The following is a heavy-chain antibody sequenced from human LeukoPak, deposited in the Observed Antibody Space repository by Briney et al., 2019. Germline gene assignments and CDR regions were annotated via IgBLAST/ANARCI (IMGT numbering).Heavy chain of an antibody. CDR2: INWNGGST. J-gene: IGHJ3*02. Sequence: GGSLRLSCAASGFTFDDYGMSWVRQAPGKGLEWVSGINWNGGSTGYADSVKGRFTISRDNAKNSLYLQMNSLRAEDTAVYYCAGSWSPYDAFDIWGQGTMVSVSS. D-gene: IGHD6-13*01. V-gene: IGHV3-20*04. CDR3: AGSWSPYDAFDI. CDR1: GFTFDDYG.